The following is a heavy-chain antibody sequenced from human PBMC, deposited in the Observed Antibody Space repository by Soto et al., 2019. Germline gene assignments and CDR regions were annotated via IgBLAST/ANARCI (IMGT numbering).Heavy chain of an antibody. CDR2: IYYSGST. D-gene: IGHD2-2*01. V-gene: IGHV4-59*01. J-gene: IGHJ2*01. CDR3: ARDLSSIGEFGWYFDL. CDR1: GGSISSYY. Sequence: SETLSLTCTVSGGSISSYYWSWIRQPPGKGLEWIGYIYYSGSTNYDPALTSRVTISVDTSKNQLSLKLTSVTAADTAVYYCARDLSSIGEFGWYFDLWGRGALVTVPS.